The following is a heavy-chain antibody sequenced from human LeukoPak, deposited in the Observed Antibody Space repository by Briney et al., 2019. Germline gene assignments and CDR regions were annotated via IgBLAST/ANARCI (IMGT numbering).Heavy chain of an antibody. CDR1: GYTFTGYY. D-gene: IGHD6-13*01. J-gene: IGHJ6*02. Sequence: ASVKLSCKASGYTFTGYYMHWVRQAPGQGLEWMGWINPNSGGTNYAQKFQGRVTMTRDTSISTAYMELSRLRSDDTAVYYCARTIAAADLYYYYGMDVWGQGTTVTVSS. V-gene: IGHV1-2*02. CDR2: INPNSGGT. CDR3: ARTIAAADLYYYYGMDV.